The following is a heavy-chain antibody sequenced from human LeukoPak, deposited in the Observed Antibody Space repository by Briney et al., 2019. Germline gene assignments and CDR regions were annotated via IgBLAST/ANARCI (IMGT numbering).Heavy chain of an antibody. CDR1: GGSISSYY. D-gene: IGHD2-2*01. Sequence: SETLSLTCTVSGGSISSYYWSWIRQPPGKGLEWIGYIYYSGSTNYNPSLKSRVTISVDTSKNQFSLKLSSVTAADTAVYYCASRYCSSTSCYWFDPWGQGTLVTVSS. V-gene: IGHV4-59*01. CDR2: IYYSGST. J-gene: IGHJ5*02. CDR3: ASRYCSSTSCYWFDP.